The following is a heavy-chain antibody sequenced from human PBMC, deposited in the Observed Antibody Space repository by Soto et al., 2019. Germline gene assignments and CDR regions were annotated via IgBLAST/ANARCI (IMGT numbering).Heavy chain of an antibody. CDR2: IKQDGSET. V-gene: IGHV3-7*04. CDR1: GFTFNTYW. CDR3: ARDPPYGSGNSQNYGMAV. J-gene: IGHJ6*02. Sequence: EVQLVESGGGLVQPGGSLRLSCAASGFTFNTYWMTWVRQAPGKGLEWVANIKQDGSETYYVDSVKGRFTISRDNAQHSLYLQMNSRRAEDTAVYYCARDPPYGSGNSQNYGMAVWGQGTTVTVSS. D-gene: IGHD3-10*01.